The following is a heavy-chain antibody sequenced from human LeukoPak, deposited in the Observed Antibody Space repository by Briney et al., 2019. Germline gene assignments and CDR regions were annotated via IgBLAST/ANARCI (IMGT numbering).Heavy chain of an antibody. J-gene: IGHJ5*02. CDR1: GYTFTSYG. CDR3: ARGRGYSYGNWFDP. V-gene: IGHV1-2*02. Sequence: EASVKVSCKASGYTFTSYGISWVRQAPGQGLEWMGCITPNSDDTDYAQKFQGRVTMTRDTSISTAYMELSRLRSDDTAVYYCARGRGYSYGNWFDPWGQGTLVTVSS. CDR2: ITPNSDDT. D-gene: IGHD5-18*01.